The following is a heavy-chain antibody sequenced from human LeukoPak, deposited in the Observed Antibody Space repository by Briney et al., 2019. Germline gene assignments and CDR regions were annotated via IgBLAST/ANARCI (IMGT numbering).Heavy chain of an antibody. Sequence: SSETLSLTCTVSGGSISSYYWSWIRQPPGKGLEWIGYIYYSGSTNYNPSLKSRVTISVDTSKNQFSLKLRSVTAADTAVYYCARQDYGEVNWGQGTLVTVSS. J-gene: IGHJ4*02. D-gene: IGHD4/OR15-4a*01. CDR3: ARQDYGEVN. V-gene: IGHV4-59*01. CDR1: GGSISSYY. CDR2: IYYSGST.